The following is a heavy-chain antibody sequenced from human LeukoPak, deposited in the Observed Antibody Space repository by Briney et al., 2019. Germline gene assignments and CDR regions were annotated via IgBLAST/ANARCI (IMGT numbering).Heavy chain of an antibody. CDR2: ISSSSSYI. J-gene: IGHJ4*02. D-gene: IGHD2-15*01. CDR3: ASNGGDNTNPPKDY. CDR1: GFTFSSYS. V-gene: IGHV3-21*01. Sequence: GGSLRLSCAASGFTFSSYSMNWVRKAPGKGLEWVSSISSSSSYIYYADSVKGRFTISRDNAKNSLYLQMNSLRAEDTAVYYCASNGGDNTNPPKDYWGQGTLVTVSS.